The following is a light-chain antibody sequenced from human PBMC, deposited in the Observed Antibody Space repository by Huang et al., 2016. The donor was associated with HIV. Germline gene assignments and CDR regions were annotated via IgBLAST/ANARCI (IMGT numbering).Light chain of an antibody. CDR2: KAS. CDR1: QTINSG. J-gene: IGKJ1*01. V-gene: IGKV1-5*03. Sequence: DIQMTQSPSTLSASVGDRVTITGRASQTINSGLAWYQQKPGKAPKLLIYKASSLESGVPSRFSGSGSGTEFTLTISSLQPDDFATYYCQHYNSFSPWTFGQGTKVEIK. CDR3: QHYNSFSPWT.